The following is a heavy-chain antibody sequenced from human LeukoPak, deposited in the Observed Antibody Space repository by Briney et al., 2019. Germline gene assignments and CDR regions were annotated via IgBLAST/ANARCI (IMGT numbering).Heavy chain of an antibody. J-gene: IGHJ4*02. CDR3: ARVQESGIVVVPAAMPGGY. V-gene: IGHV1-18*04. D-gene: IGHD2-2*01. CDR2: ISAYNGNT. CDR1: GYTFTSYG. Sequence: VASVKVSCKASGYTFTSYGISWVRQAPGQGLEWMGWISAYNGNTNYAQKLQGRVTMTTDTSTSTAYMELRSLRSDDTAVYYCARVQESGIVVVPAAMPGGYWGQGTLVTVSS.